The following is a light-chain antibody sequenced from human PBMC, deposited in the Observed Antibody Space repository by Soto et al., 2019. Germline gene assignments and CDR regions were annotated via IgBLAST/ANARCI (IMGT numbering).Light chain of an antibody. J-gene: IGKJ1*01. CDR1: QSVSSN. V-gene: IGKV3-15*01. CDR3: QQYNNWPRT. CDR2: GAS. Sequence: EIVMTQSPATLSVSPGERATLSCRASQSVSSNLAWYQQKPGQAPRILIYGASTSATGIPARFSGSGSGTEFTLTISSLQSEDFAVYYCQQYNNWPRTFGQGTKVEIK.